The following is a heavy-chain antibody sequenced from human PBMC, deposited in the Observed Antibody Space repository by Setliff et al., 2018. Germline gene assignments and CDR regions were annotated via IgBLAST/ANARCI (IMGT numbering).Heavy chain of an antibody. V-gene: IGHV4-34*01. Sequence: PSETLSLTCAVCGGSFSGYYWSWIRQPPGKGLEWIGEINHSGSTNYNPSLKSRVTISVDTSKNHFSLKLSSVAAADTAVYYCAEIGTRADDAFDIWGQGTMVTVSS. J-gene: IGHJ3*02. CDR2: INHSGST. CDR1: GGSFSGYY. CDR3: AEIGTRADDAFDI.